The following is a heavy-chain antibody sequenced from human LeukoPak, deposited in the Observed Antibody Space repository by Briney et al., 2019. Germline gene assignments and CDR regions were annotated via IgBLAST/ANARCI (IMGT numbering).Heavy chain of an antibody. CDR2: ISTSSITI. Sequence: GGSLRLSCAASGFAFSDYPMNWVRQAREKGLEWISYISTSSITIYYADSVKGRFTISRDNAKNSLYLQMNSLRDEDTALYYCAREEDRRSWLVDYWGQGTLVTVYS. CDR3: AREEDRRSWLVDY. D-gene: IGHD3-22*01. V-gene: IGHV3-48*02. J-gene: IGHJ4*02. CDR1: GFAFSDYP.